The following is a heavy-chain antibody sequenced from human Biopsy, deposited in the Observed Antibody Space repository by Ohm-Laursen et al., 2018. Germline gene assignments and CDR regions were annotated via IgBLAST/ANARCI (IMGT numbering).Heavy chain of an antibody. CDR1: GGSISRSS. D-gene: IGHD1-26*01. Sequence: GTLSLTCTVSGGSISRSSWSWIRQAPGKGLEWIGYISYSRDTNYNPSLKSRITISVDTSKNQFSLKLTSVTAADTAVYYCARHAPSYSGSYWRYFDLWGRGSPVTVPS. CDR2: ISYSRDT. CDR3: ARHAPSYSGSYWRYFDL. V-gene: IGHV4-59*08. J-gene: IGHJ2*01.